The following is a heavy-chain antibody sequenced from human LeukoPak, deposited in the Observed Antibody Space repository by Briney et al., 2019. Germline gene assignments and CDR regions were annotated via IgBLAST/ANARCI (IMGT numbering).Heavy chain of an antibody. V-gene: IGHV3-66*02. Sequence: PGGSLRLSCAASGFTVSSNYMSWVRQAPGKGLEWVSVIYSGGSTYYADSVKGRFTISRDNSKNTLYLQMNSLRAEDTAVYYCARVPSFIAARKQIDYWGQGTLVTVSS. D-gene: IGHD6-6*01. CDR1: GFTVSSNY. J-gene: IGHJ4*02. CDR2: IYSGGST. CDR3: ARVPSFIAARKQIDY.